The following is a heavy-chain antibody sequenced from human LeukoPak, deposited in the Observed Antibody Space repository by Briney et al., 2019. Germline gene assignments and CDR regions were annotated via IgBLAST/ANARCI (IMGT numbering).Heavy chain of an antibody. CDR1: GFTFSTYG. J-gene: IGHJ4*02. CDR3: AKHLAPRIY. V-gene: IGHV3-23*01. CDR2: IGGSGGTT. D-gene: IGHD2-15*01. Sequence: GGSLRLSCAASGFTFSTYGMNWVRQAPGKGLEWVSAIGGSGGTTYYADPVKGRFTISRDNSKNTLYLQMNSLRAEDTAVYYCAKHLAPRIYRRQATLVSVSS.